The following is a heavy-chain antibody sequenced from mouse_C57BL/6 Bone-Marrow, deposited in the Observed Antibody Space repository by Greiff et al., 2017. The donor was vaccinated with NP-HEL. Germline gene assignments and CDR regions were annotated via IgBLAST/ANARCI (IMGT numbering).Heavy chain of an antibody. D-gene: IGHD1-1*01. V-gene: IGHV1-59*01. Sequence: VQLQQPGAELVRPGTSVKLSCKASGYTFTSYWMHWVKQRPGQGLEWIGVIDPSDSYTNYNQKFKGKATLTVDTSSSTAYMQLSSLTSEDSAVYYCASPRYGSIDYWGQGTTLTVSS. J-gene: IGHJ2*01. CDR2: IDPSDSYT. CDR3: ASPRYGSIDY. CDR1: GYTFTSYW.